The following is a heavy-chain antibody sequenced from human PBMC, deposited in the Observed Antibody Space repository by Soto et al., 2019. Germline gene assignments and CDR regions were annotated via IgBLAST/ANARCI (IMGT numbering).Heavy chain of an antibody. CDR1: GGSVNSPSYY. Sequence: SETLSLTCTVSGGSVNSPSYYWSWIRQPPGKALEWIGYIFYSGSANYNPSLKSRVTISLDTSKNHFSLKLTSVAAADTAVYYCARGRTTYNWNDLLYSYNHMDVWGQGTTVTVSS. J-gene: IGHJ6*02. CDR2: IFYSGSA. D-gene: IGHD1-20*01. CDR3: ARGRTTYNWNDLLYSYNHMDV. V-gene: IGHV4-61*03.